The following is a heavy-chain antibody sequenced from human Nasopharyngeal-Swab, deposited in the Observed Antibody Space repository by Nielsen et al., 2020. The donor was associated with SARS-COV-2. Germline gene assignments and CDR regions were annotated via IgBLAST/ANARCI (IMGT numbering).Heavy chain of an antibody. CDR1: GFGFDDYG. CDR2: INWNGGSR. CDR3: ARFGHVDTSMSGAFDI. J-gene: IGHJ3*02. V-gene: IGHV3-20*01. Sequence: GGSLRLSCAASGFGFDDYGMTWVRQAPGKGLEWVSTINWNGGSRTYVDSVKGRFTISRDNAKNSLYLQMSSLSAEDTAFYRCARFGHVDTSMSGAFDIWGQGTMVTVSS. D-gene: IGHD5-18*01.